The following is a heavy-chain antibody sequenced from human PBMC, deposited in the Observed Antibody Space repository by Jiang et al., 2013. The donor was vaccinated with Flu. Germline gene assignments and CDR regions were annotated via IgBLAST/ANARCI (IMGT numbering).Heavy chain of an antibody. D-gene: IGHD2-15*01. CDR3: ARVSGSAPVYYFDY. CDR1: GYTFISHG. J-gene: IGHJ4*02. CDR2: ISVYNGNT. V-gene: IGHV1-18*01. Sequence: AEVKKPGASVKVSCKASGYTFISHGINWVRQAPGQGLEWMGWISVYNGNTNYAQKLQGRVTMTTDTSTSTAYMELRSLRSDDTAVYYCARVSGSAPVYYFDYWGQGTLVTVSS.